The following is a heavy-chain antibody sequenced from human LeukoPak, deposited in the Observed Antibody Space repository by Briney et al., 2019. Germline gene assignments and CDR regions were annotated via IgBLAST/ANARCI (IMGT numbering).Heavy chain of an antibody. CDR2: ISSSSGTI. Sequence: GGSLRPSCAASGFTLSTYNMNWIRQAPGKGLEWVSYISSSSGTIYYADSVKGRFTISRDNARNSLYLQMNILRAEDTAVYYCAREGSAAALDVWGKGTTVTVSS. D-gene: IGHD2-15*01. V-gene: IGHV3-48*01. CDR3: AREGSAAALDV. J-gene: IGHJ6*04. CDR1: GFTLSTYN.